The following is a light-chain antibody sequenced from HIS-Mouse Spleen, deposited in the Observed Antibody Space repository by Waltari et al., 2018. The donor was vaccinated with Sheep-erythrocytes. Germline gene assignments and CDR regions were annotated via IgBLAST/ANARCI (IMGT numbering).Light chain of an antibody. CDR1: KLGDKY. CDR2: QDS. J-gene: IGLJ1*01. CDR3: QAWDSSTYV. V-gene: IGLV3-1*01. Sequence: SYELTQPPSVSVSPGQTASITCSGDKLGDKYACWYQQKPGQSPVLVIYQDSKRPSGIPGRFSGSNSENTATLTISGTQAMDEADYYCQAWDSSTYVFGTGTKVTVL.